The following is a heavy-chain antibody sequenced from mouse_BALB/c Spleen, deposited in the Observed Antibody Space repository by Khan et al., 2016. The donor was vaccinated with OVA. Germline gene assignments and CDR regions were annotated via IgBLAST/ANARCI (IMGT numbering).Heavy chain of an antibody. D-gene: IGHD1-3*01. J-gene: IGHJ2*01. CDR2: IWGDGST. CDR1: GFSLTSDG. V-gene: IGHV2-3*01. Sequence: QVRLQQSGPGLVAPSQSLSITCTVSGFSLTSDGVSWVRQPPGKGLEWLGVIWGDGSTNYHSALRSRLSIRKDNSKSQVFLKLDSLQTDDTATYYCAKLRVVYFDSWGQGTTLTVSS. CDR3: AKLRVVYFDS.